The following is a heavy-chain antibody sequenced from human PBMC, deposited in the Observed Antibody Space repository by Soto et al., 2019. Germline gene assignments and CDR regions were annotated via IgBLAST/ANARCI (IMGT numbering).Heavy chain of an antibody. J-gene: IGHJ3*02. CDR2: ISYDGSNK. CDR1: GFSFSSYA. D-gene: IGHD3-22*01. V-gene: IGHV3-30-3*01. Sequence: PCCSLRIACAACGFSFSSYAMHVVRQAPGKGLEWVAVISYDGSNKYYADSVKGRFTISRDNSKNTLYLQMNSLRAEDTAVYYCARDYGITMIVAHAFDIWGQGTMVTVSS. CDR3: ARDYGITMIVAHAFDI.